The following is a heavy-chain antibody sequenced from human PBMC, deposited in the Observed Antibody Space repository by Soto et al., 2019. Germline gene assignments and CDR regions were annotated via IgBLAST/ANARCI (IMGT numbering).Heavy chain of an antibody. D-gene: IGHD3-3*02. J-gene: IGHJ5*02. CDR1: GGSISSGGYS. CDR2: IYHSGST. Sequence: QLQLQESGSGLVKPSQTLSLTCAVSGGSISSGGYSWSWLRQPPGKGLAWIGYIYHSGSTYYNPSPRSRVTISVDRSKNQFSLKLSSVSASDTAIYYAARVADRWGQGGLVTVSS. CDR3: ARVADR. V-gene: IGHV4-30-2*01.